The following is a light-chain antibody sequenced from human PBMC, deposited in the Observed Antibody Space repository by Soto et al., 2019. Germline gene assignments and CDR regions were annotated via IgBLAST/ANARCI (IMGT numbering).Light chain of an antibody. CDR1: SCNIGAGYD. CDR2: GNS. CDR3: QSYDSSLSGYVV. Sequence: QSALTQPPSVSGAPGQRVTISCTGSSCNIGAGYDVHWYQQLPGTAPKLLIYGNSNRPSGVPDRFSGSKSGTSASLAITGLQAEDEADYYCQSYDSSLSGYVVFGGGTKLTVL. V-gene: IGLV1-40*01. J-gene: IGLJ2*01.